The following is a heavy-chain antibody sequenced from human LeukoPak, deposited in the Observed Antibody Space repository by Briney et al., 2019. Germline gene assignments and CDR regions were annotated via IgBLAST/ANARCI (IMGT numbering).Heavy chain of an antibody. CDR1: GFTFSDYY. D-gene: IGHD2-15*01. J-gene: IGHJ4*02. V-gene: IGHV3-30*18. CDR3: AKDPWYCSGGSCYWYFDY. Sequence: GGSLRLSCAAAGFTFSDYYMSWIRQAPGKGLEWVAVISYDGSNKYYADSVKGRFTISRDNSKNTLYLQMNSLRAEDTAVYYCAKDPWYCSGGSCYWYFDYWGQGTLVTVSS. CDR2: ISYDGSNK.